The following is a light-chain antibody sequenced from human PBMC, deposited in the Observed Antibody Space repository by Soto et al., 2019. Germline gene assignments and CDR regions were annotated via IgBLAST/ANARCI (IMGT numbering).Light chain of an antibody. J-gene: IGLJ2*01. Sequence: QSALTQPPSVSGSPGQSVTISCTGTSSDIGGYYYVSWHQQLPGKAPKVIIFDVTKRPSGVPDRFSGSKSGNTASLTISGLQAEDEATYYCCSHAGSCTVVFGGGTKLTVL. V-gene: IGLV2-11*01. CDR2: DVT. CDR1: SSDIGGYYY. CDR3: CSHAGSCTVV.